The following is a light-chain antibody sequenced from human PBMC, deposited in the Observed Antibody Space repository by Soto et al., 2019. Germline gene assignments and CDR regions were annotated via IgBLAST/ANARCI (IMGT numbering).Light chain of an antibody. CDR1: QSVSSN. V-gene: IGKV3-15*01. Sequence: IVMTQSPATLSVSPGDRATLSCRAGQSVSSNLAWYQQKPGQAPRLLIYGASNRATGIPARFSGSGSGTEFTLTISSLQSEDFAVYYCQRYNAWPITFGQGTRLDIK. CDR2: GAS. CDR3: QRYNAWPIT. J-gene: IGKJ5*01.